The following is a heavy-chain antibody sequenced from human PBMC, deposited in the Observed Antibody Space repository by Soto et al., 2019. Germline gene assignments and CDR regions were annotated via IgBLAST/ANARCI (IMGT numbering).Heavy chain of an antibody. J-gene: IGHJ3*02. V-gene: IGHV3-53*01. D-gene: IGHD6-19*01. CDR1: GFTVSSNY. CDR3: ARDLLYSSGWYRVAFDI. CDR2: IYSGGST. Sequence: ESGGGLIQPGGSLRLSCAASGFTVSSNYMSWVRQAPGKGLEWVSVIYSGGSTYYADSVKGRFTISRDNSKNTLYLQMNSLRAEDTAVYYCARDLLYSSGWYRVAFDIWGQGTMVTVSS.